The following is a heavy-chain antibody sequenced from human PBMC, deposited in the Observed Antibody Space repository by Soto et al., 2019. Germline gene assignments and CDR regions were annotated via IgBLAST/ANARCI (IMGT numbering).Heavy chain of an antibody. D-gene: IGHD3-10*01. V-gene: IGHV1-8*01. Sequence: ASVKVSCKASGYTFTSYDINWVRQATGQGLEWMGWMNPNSGNTGYAQKFQGRVTMTRNTSISTAYMELSSLRSEDTAVYYCARGLLLWFGQKSYAFDIWGQGTMVTVSS. CDR2: MNPNSGNT. CDR3: ARGLLLWFGQKSYAFDI. CDR1: GYTFTSYD. J-gene: IGHJ3*02.